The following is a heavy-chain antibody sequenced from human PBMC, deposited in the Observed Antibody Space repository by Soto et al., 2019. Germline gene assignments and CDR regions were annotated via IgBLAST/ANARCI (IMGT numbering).Heavy chain of an antibody. V-gene: IGHV1-18*01. CDR3: ARTRLTIFGRVTLYYFDY. CDR1: GYAFSIIF. J-gene: IGHJ4*02. D-gene: IGHD3-3*01. CDR2: ITTYDGDT. Sequence: SVNVSWKTAGYAFSIIFLHWRRQAPGQRLEWMGWITTYDGDTKYAQKLQGRVTMTTDTSTSTAYMELRSLRSDDTAVYYCARTRLTIFGRVTLYYFDYWGQGTLVTVSS.